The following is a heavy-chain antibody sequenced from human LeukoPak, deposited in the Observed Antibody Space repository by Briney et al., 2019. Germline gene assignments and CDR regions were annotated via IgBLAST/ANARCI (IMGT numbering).Heavy chain of an antibody. Sequence: ASETLSLTCTVSGGSISSYYWSWIRQPPGKGLEWIGYIYHSGSTNYNPSLKSRVTISVDTSKNQFSLKLSSVTAADTAVYYCARARYYYDSSAGYYYYYYMDVWGKGTTVTVSS. D-gene: IGHD3-22*01. CDR3: ARARYYYDSSAGYYYYYYMDV. V-gene: IGHV4-59*01. CDR1: GGSISSYY. J-gene: IGHJ6*03. CDR2: IYHSGST.